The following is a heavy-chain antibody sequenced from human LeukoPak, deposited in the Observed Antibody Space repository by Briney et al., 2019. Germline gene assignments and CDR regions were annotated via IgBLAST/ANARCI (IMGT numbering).Heavy chain of an antibody. V-gene: IGHV4-34*01. Sequence: SETLSLTCAVCGGSFSGYYWSWIRQPPGKGLEWIGEINHSGSTNYNPSLKSRVTISVDTSKNQFSLKLSSVTAADTAVYYCARFTPQGYGWGGYNRFDPWGQGTLVTVSS. CDR1: GGSFSGYY. J-gene: IGHJ5*02. CDR2: INHSGST. D-gene: IGHD3-16*01. CDR3: ARFTPQGYGWGGYNRFDP.